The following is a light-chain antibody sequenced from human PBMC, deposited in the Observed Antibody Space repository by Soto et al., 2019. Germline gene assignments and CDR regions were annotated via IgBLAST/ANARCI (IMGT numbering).Light chain of an antibody. CDR2: VAS. CDR1: QSVSNK. J-gene: IGKJ4*01. V-gene: IGKV3D-15*01. Sequence: EIVMTQSPGTLSVSPGERATLSCRASQSVSNKLAWYQQKPGQAPRLLIYVASIRATGIPARFSGSGSGTEFTRTINSLQSEDFALYYCQQYNNWPLTFGGGTKVEIK. CDR3: QQYNNWPLT.